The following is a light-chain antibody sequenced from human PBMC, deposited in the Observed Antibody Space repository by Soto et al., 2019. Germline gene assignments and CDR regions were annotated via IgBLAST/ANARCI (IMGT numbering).Light chain of an antibody. V-gene: IGKV3-20*01. CDR3: QQYGSSPWT. CDR2: GAS. Sequence: EIVLTQSPGTLSLSPGDRATLSCRASQSVSSSYLAWYQQKPGQAPTPLIYGASSRAIGIPDRYSGSGSGTDFTLIISRLEPEDFAVYYCQQYGSSPWTFGQGTKAEIK. CDR1: QSVSSSY. J-gene: IGKJ1*01.